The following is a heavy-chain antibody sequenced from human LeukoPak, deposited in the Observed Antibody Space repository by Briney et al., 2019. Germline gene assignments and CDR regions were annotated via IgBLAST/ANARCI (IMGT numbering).Heavy chain of an antibody. J-gene: IGHJ6*02. V-gene: IGHV3-23*01. CDR2: ISGSGGST. CDR3: AKDDAPYCSSTSCYYYYGMDV. CDR1: GFTFSSYA. D-gene: IGHD2-2*01. Sequence: GGSLRLSCAASGFTFSSYAMSWVRPAPGKGLEWVSAISGSGGSTYYADSVKGRFTISRDNSKNTLYLQMDSLRAEDTAVYYCAKDDAPYCSSTSCYYYYGMDVWGQGTTVTVSS.